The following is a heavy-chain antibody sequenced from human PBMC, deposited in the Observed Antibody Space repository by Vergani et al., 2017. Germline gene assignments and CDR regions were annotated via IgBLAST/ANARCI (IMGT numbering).Heavy chain of an antibody. D-gene: IGHD6-19*01. V-gene: IGHV4-39*01. J-gene: IGHJ5*02. Sequence: QLQLQESGPGLVKPSATLSLTCSVSGASIRSSNYYWGWIRQPPGKGLEWIASIYYSGRTYYNPSLKTRVTISVDTSKNQFSLKLSAMTAADTAVYFCARHSTVEWLVKLGWIDPWGQGILVTVSS. CDR1: GASIRSSNYY. CDR3: ARHSTVEWLVKLGWIDP. CDR2: IYYSGRT.